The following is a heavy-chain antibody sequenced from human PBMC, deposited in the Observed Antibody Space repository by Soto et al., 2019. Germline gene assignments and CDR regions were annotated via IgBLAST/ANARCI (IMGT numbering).Heavy chain of an antibody. CDR2: ISYDGSNK. CDR3: AKSKEGYSSSWYYYYGMDV. J-gene: IGHJ6*02. D-gene: IGHD6-13*01. CDR1: GFTFSSYG. V-gene: IGHV3-30*18. Sequence: QVQLVESGGGVVQPGRSLRLSCAASGFTFSSYGMHWVRQAPGKGLEWVAVISYDGSNKYYADSVKGRFTISRDNSKNTLYLQMNSLRAEDTAVYYCAKSKEGYSSSWYYYYGMDVWGQGTTLTVSS.